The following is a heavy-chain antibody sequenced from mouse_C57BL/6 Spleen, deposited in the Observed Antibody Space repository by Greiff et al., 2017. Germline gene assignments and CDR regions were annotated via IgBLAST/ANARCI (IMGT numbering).Heavy chain of an antibody. J-gene: IGHJ3*01. CDR2: IDPSDSET. Sequence: VQLQQPGAELVRPGSSVKLSCKASGYTFTSYWMHWVKQRPIQGLEWIGNIDPSDSETHYNEKFKDKATLTVDKSSSPAYMLLSSLTSEDSAVDYCARGGFAYWGQGTLGTVSA. V-gene: IGHV1-52*01. CDR3: ARGGFAY. CDR1: GYTFTSYW.